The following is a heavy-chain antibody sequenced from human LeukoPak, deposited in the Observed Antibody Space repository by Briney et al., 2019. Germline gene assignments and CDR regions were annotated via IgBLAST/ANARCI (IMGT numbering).Heavy chain of an antibody. CDR3: ARGRPVGATAFDI. D-gene: IGHD1-26*01. Sequence: SETLSLTCAVYGGSFSYYYWTWIRQPPGKGLEWIGEINHSGSTNYNPSLKSRVTISVDTSKNQFSLKLSSVTAADTAVYYCARGRPVGATAFDIWGQGTMVTVSS. V-gene: IGHV4-34*01. CDR1: GGSFSYYY. J-gene: IGHJ3*02. CDR2: INHSGST.